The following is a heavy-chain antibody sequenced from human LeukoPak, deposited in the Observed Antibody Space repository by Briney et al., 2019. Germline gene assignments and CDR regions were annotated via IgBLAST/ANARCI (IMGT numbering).Heavy chain of an antibody. V-gene: IGHV4-61*08. CDR3: ASRTSIPEYFQH. Sequence: SETLSLTCTVSGGSISSGGYYWSWIRQHPGKGLEWIGYIYYSGSTNYNPSLKSRVTISVDTSKNQFSLKLSSVTAADTAVYYCASRTSIPEYFQHWGQGTLVTVSS. D-gene: IGHD1-7*01. CDR2: IYYSGST. J-gene: IGHJ1*01. CDR1: GGSISSGGYY.